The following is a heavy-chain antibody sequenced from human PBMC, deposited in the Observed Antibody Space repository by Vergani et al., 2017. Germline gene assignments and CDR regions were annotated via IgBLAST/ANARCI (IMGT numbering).Heavy chain of an antibody. CDR1: GGSISSYY. CDR3: ARGNVIAAAVRVYYYYGMDV. CDR2: IYYSGST. V-gene: IGHV4-59*08. Sequence: QVQLQESGPGLVKPSETLSLTCTVSGGSISSYYWSWIRQPPGKGLEWIGYIYYSGSTNYNPSLKSRVTISVDTSKNQFSLKLSSVTAADTAVYYCARGNVIAAAVRVYYYYGMDVWGQGP. D-gene: IGHD6-13*01. J-gene: IGHJ6*02.